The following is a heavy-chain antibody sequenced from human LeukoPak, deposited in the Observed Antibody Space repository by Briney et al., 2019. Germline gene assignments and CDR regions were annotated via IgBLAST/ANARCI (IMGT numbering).Heavy chain of an antibody. D-gene: IGHD2-15*01. CDR2: IYYSGST. V-gene: IGHV4-39*07. Sequence: WIRQSPGKGLEWIGSIYYSGSTNYNPSLKSRVTISVDTSKNQFSLKLSSVTAADTAVYYCARVAAKTVDYWGQGTLVTVSS. J-gene: IGHJ4*02. CDR3: ARVAAKTVDY.